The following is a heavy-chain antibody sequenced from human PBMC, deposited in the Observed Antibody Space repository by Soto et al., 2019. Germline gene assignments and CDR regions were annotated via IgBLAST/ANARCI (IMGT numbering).Heavy chain of an antibody. V-gene: IGHV4-39*01. J-gene: IGHJ4*02. CDR1: GVSISNSSYY. CDR2: IYYSGIT. Sequence: QLQLQESGPGLVKPSETLSLTCTVSGVSISNSSYYWGWIRRPPGKGLEWIGTIYYSGITYDNPSLKSRVTISVDTSTNQFSLKLTSVTAADTAVYYCARHGSNWGQGTLVTVSS. CDR3: ARHGSN.